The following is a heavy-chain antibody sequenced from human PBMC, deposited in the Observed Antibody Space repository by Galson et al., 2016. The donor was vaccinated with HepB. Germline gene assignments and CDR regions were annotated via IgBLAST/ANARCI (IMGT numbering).Heavy chain of an antibody. Sequence: ETLSLTCTVSGGSITYYYWSWIRQSPEKGLEWIGYIYYTGITNYNPSLKSRVTISVDTSKNQFSLNLNSVTAADTATYYCARGLGAGPDTEFDYWGRGTLVTVSS. CDR3: ARGLGAGPDTEFDY. J-gene: IGHJ4*02. CDR2: IYYTGIT. V-gene: IGHV4-59*01. CDR1: GGSITYYY. D-gene: IGHD3-16*01.